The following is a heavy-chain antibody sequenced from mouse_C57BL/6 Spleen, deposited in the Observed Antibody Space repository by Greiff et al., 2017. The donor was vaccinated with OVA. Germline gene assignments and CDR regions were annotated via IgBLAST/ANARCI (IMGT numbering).Heavy chain of an antibody. Sequence: EVHLVESGGGLVKPGGSLKLSCAASGFTFSDYGMHWVRQAPEKGLEWVAYISSGSSTIYYADTVKGRFTISRDNAKNTLFLQMTSLRSEDTAMYYCARNWGDWYFDVWGTGTTVTVSS. CDR3: ARNWGDWYFDV. D-gene: IGHD4-1*01. V-gene: IGHV5-17*01. J-gene: IGHJ1*03. CDR1: GFTFSDYG. CDR2: ISSGSSTI.